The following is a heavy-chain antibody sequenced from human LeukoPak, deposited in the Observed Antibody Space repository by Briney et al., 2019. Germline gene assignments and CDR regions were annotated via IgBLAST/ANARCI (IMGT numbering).Heavy chain of an antibody. Sequence: GVSLRLSCAASGFTFSSYSMNWGRQAPGKGLEWVSYMSSGGNIKYYADSVKGRFTISRENAKNSLYLQMNSLRAEDTAVYYCARDEPGIAVDVGVYWGQGTLVTLST. V-gene: IGHV3-48*04. CDR3: ARDEPGIAVDVGVY. D-gene: IGHD6-19*01. CDR2: MSSGGNIK. J-gene: IGHJ4*02. CDR1: GFTFSSYS.